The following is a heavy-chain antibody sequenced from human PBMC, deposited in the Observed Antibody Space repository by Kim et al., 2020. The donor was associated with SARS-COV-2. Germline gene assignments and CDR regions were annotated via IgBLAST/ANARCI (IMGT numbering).Heavy chain of an antibody. CDR3: ANNRHYDSSGYSGFGGFGDAFDI. D-gene: IGHD3-22*01. Sequence: GGSLRLSCAASGFTFSSYAMSWVRQAPGKGLEWVSAISGSGGSTYYADSVKGRFTISRDNSKNTLYLQMNSLRAEDTAVYYCANNRHYDSSGYSGFGGFGDAFDIWGQGTMVTVSS. J-gene: IGHJ3*02. CDR1: GFTFSSYA. V-gene: IGHV3-23*01. CDR2: ISGSGGST.